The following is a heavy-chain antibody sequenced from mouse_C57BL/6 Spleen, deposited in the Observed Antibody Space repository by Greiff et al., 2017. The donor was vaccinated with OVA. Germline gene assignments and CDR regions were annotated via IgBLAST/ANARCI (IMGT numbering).Heavy chain of an antibody. D-gene: IGHD3-1*01. CDR1: GYTFTDYY. CDR2: INPNNGGT. V-gene: IGHV1-26*01. Sequence: EVQLQQSGPELVKPGASVKISCKASGYTFTDYYMNWVKQSHGKSLEWIGDINPNNGGTSYNQKFKGKATLTVDKSSSTAYMELRSLTSEDSAVYCCARRLGRAFDYWGQGTTLTVSS. J-gene: IGHJ2*01. CDR3: ARRLGRAFDY.